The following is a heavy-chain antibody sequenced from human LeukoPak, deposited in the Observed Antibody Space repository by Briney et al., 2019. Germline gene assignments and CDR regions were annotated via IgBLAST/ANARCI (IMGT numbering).Heavy chain of an antibody. Sequence: PSETLSLTCTVSGGSISGSSYYWSWIRQPPGKGLEWIGEINHSGSTNYNPSLKSRVTISVDTSKNQFSLKLSSVTAADTAVYYCARADCTNGVCYPWGQGTLVTVSS. D-gene: IGHD2-8*01. V-gene: IGHV4-39*07. CDR1: GGSISGSSYY. CDR2: INHSGST. CDR3: ARADCTNGVCYP. J-gene: IGHJ4*02.